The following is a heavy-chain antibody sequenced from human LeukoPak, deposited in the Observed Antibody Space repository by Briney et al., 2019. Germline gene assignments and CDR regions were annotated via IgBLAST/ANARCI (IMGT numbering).Heavy chain of an antibody. D-gene: IGHD3-22*01. Sequence: GGSLRLSCAASGFTFSDYYMSWIRQAPGRWLGWVSSISTSSIYIYYADSLKGRFSISRDNAKKSLYLQMNSLRAEDTAVYYCARARFRITMIVVARDSYYFDYWGQGTLVTVSS. CDR3: ARARFRITMIVVARDSYYFDY. V-gene: IGHV3-11*06. J-gene: IGHJ4*02. CDR1: GFTFSDYY. CDR2: ISTSSIYI.